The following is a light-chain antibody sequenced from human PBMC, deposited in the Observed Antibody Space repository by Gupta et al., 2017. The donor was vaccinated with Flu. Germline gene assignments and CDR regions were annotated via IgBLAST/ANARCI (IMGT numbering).Light chain of an antibody. V-gene: IGLV3-19*01. J-gene: IGLJ2*01. Sequence: SSALTQDPAVSLGLRQPLWITCQGDSLRNSHASWYQQKQGQAAVLVIYAKNIRPSGSPDRFSGSSSGNTASLTITGAQAEDEADYYCNSRDSTENHQAVFGGGTKLTVL. CDR1: SLRNSH. CDR2: AKN. CDR3: NSRDSTENHQAV.